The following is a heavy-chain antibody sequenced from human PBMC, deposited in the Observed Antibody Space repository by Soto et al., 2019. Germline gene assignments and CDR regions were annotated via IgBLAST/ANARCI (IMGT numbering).Heavy chain of an antibody. CDR2: IYYSGST. CDR3: ARDSATGTTGTYYYYGMDV. Sequence: SETLSLTCTVSGGSISSYCWSWIRQPQGKGLEWIGYIYYSGSTNYNPSLKSRVTISVDTSKNQFSLKLSSVTAADTAVYYCARDSATGTTGTYYYYGMDVWGQGTTVTVSS. CDR1: GGSISSYC. J-gene: IGHJ6*02. V-gene: IGHV4-59*01. D-gene: IGHD1-7*01.